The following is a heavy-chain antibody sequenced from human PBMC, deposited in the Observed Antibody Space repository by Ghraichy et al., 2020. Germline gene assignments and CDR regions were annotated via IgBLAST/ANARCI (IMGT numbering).Heavy chain of an antibody. CDR3: ARTRGAGPGGYFES. CDR1: GFTFSGDY. D-gene: IGHD2-15*01. CDR2: ISSSGSST. J-gene: IGHJ4*02. Sequence: GGSLRLSCAASGFTFSGDYMSWIRQAPGKGLEWVSYISSSGSSTNYADSVKGRFTLSRDNAKNSLFLQMNSLRADDTAVYYCARTRGAGPGGYFESWGQGTLVTVSS. V-gene: IGHV3-11*06.